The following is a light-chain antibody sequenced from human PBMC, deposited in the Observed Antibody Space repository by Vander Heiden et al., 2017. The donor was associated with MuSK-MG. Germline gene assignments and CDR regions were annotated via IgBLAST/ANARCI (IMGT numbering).Light chain of an antibody. CDR3: QEYNNWPSIT. Sequence: EIVVTQSPVILSVSPGERVTLSCRASQSISNNCAWYQVKPGQAPRLLIYGVSTRATGIPVRFSGSGSGTEFTLTISSLQSEDFAVYYCQEYNNWPSITFGQGTRLEIK. V-gene: IGKV3-15*01. CDR1: QSISNN. J-gene: IGKJ5*01. CDR2: GVS.